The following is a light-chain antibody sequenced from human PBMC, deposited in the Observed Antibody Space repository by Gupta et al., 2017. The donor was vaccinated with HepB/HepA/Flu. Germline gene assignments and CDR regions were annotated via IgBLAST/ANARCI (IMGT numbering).Light chain of an antibody. CDR3: TSYTSSYTLA. CDR1: ISDVGGYNY. CDR2: DVS. J-gene: IGLJ2*01. V-gene: IGLV2-14*03. Sequence: QSALTQPASVSGSPGQSITISCTGTISDVGGYNYVSWYQQHPGKAPKLIIFDVSNRPSGVSNRFSGSKSGNTASLTISGLQAEDEGDYFCTSYTSSYTLAFGGGTKLTVL.